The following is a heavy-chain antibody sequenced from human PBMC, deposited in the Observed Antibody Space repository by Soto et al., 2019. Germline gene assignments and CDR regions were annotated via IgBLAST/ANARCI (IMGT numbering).Heavy chain of an antibody. D-gene: IGHD6-19*01. CDR3: VREKGGVAVAGPGYFDY. Sequence: GGSLRLSCSASGFTFSSYAMHWVRQAPGKGLEYVSAISSNGGSTYYADSVKGRFTISRDNSKNTLYLQMSSLRAEDTAVYYCVREKGGVAVAGPGYFDYWAQGTLVAVSS. CDR1: GFTFSSYA. J-gene: IGHJ4*02. CDR2: ISSNGGST. V-gene: IGHV3-64D*06.